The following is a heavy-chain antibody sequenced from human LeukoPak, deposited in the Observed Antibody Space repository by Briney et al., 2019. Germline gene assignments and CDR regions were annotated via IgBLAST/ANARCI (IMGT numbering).Heavy chain of an antibody. D-gene: IGHD4-17*01. CDR2: MNPNSGNT. CDR3: ARAHGDYEYYYYGMDV. Sequence: SVKVSCQASGYTFTSYDINWVRQASGQGLEWMGWMNPNSGNTGYAQKFQGRVTMTRNTSISTAYMELSSLRSEDTGVYYCARAHGDYEYYYYGMDVWGQGTTVTVSS. V-gene: IGHV1-8*01. J-gene: IGHJ6*02. CDR1: GYTFTSYD.